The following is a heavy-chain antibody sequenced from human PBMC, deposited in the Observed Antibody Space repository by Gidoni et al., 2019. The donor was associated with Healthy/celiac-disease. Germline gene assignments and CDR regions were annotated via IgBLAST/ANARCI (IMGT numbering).Heavy chain of an antibody. CDR1: GLTVSGYG. Sequence: QVQLVASGGGVVQPGRYLRRSCAASGLTVSGYGVHRVRQAPGKGLEWVAVIWYDGSNKYYADSVKGRFTISRDNSKNTLYLQMNSLRAEDTAVYYFARSLSRITMVQGVITRDYYYGMDVWGQGTTVTVSS. CDR3: ARSLSRITMVQGVITRDYYYGMDV. J-gene: IGHJ6*02. CDR2: IWYDGSNK. D-gene: IGHD3-10*01. V-gene: IGHV3-33*01.